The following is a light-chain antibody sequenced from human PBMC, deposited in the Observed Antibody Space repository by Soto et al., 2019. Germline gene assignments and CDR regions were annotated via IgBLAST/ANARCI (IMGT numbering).Light chain of an antibody. CDR2: DAS. Sequence: EIGLTQSLGTLSLSPGERASLCCRASQSVDRYLAWYQQKPGQAPRLLIYDASNRATGIPARFSGSGSGTDFTLTINNLQSEDFAVYYCQQYNNWPNTFGQGTRLEIK. J-gene: IGKJ5*01. CDR1: QSVDRY. CDR3: QQYNNWPNT. V-gene: IGKV3-11*01.